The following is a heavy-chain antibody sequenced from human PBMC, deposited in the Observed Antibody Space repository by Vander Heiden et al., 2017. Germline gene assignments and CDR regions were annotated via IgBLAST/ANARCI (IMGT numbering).Heavy chain of an antibody. CDR2: IYYSGST. J-gene: IGHJ5*02. Sequence: QVQLQESGPGLVKPSETLSLTCPVSGGSISSYYWSWIRQPPGKGLEWIGYIYYSGSTNYNPSLKSRVTISVDTSKNQFSLKLSSVTAADTAVYYCARLPYNWFDPWGQGTLVTLSS. CDR1: GGSISSYY. CDR3: ARLPYNWFDP. V-gene: IGHV4-59*08.